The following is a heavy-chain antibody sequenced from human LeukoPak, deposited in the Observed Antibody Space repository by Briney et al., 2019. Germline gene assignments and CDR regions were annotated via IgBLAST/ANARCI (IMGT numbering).Heavy chain of an antibody. CDR1: GYSFILYG. J-gene: IGHJ3*02. D-gene: IGHD2-21*01. Sequence: ASVKVSCKTSGYSFILYGISWVRQAPGQGPEWMGWISTSTGDTKYTQKFQGRVTLTTDTSTSTAYMELRSLRSDDTAVYYCARDRGAIVQTGDAFDIWGQGTMVTVSS. CDR3: ARDRGAIVQTGDAFDI. V-gene: IGHV1-18*01. CDR2: ISTSTGDT.